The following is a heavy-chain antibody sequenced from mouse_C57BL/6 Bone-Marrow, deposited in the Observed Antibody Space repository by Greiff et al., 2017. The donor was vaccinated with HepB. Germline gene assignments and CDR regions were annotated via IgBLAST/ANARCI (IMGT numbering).Heavy chain of an antibody. V-gene: IGHV14-4*01. J-gene: IGHJ4*01. CDR3: TTSLYYGTPYYYAMDY. CDR2: IDPENGDT. CDR1: GFNIKDDY. D-gene: IGHD1-1*01. Sequence: EVQLQQSGAELVRPGASVKLSCTASGFNIKDDYMHWVKQRPEQGLEWIGWIDPENGDTEYASKFQGKATITADTSSNTAYLQLCSLTSEDTAVYYCTTSLYYGTPYYYAMDYWGQGTSVTVSS.